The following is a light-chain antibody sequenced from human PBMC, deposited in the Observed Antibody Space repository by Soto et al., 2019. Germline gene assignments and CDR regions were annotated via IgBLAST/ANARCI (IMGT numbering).Light chain of an antibody. CDR1: QSVSTD. Sequence: EIVMTQSPATLSVSLGGRATLSCRASQSVSTDLAWYQQRPGQAPRLLIFGASTRATGFPARFSGSGSGTDFTLTISSLQSEDFAVYYCQQYNNWPWTFGQGTKVDIK. J-gene: IGKJ1*01. V-gene: IGKV3-15*01. CDR2: GAS. CDR3: QQYNNWPWT.